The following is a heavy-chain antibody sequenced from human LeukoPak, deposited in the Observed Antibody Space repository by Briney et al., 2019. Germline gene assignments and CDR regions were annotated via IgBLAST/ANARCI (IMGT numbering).Heavy chain of an antibody. J-gene: IGHJ4*02. V-gene: IGHV3-30-3*01. CDR2: ISYDGSNE. CDR3: AKGGTYGSGTYYYFDY. Sequence: GGSLRLSCAASGFTFSSYAMNWVRQAPGKGLEWVALISYDGSNEYYVDSVKGRFSISRDNSKNTLYLQMNSLRAEDTAVYYCAKGGTYGSGTYYYFDYWGQGTLVTVSS. CDR1: GFTFSSYA. D-gene: IGHD3-10*01.